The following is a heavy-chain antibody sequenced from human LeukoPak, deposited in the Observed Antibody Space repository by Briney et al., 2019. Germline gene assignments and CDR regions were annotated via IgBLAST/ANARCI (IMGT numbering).Heavy chain of an antibody. CDR1: GGSLSGNY. V-gene: IGHV4-59*01. J-gene: IGHJ4*02. CDR2: IYYSGST. D-gene: IGHD3-3*01. CDR3: ARGGWSLDY. Sequence: PSETLSLTCTVSGGSLSGNYWSWIRQPPGEGLEWIGYIYYSGSTNYNPSLESRVTISVDTSKNQFSLKVSSVTAADTAVYYCARGGWSLDYWGQGTLVTVSS.